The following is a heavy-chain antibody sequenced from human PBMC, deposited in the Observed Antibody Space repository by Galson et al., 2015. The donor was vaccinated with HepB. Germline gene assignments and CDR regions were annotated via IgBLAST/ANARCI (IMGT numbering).Heavy chain of an antibody. V-gene: IGHV6-1*01. J-gene: IGHJ3*02. CDR2: TYYRSKWSN. Sequence: CAISGDSVPRKSAAWNWIRQSPSRGLEWLGRTYYRSKWSNDYAVSVKSRITINPDTSKNQFSLQLNSVTPEDTAVYFCARDADSGSYLGAFDIWGQGTMVTVSS. CDR3: ARDADSGSYLGAFDI. CDR1: GDSVPRKSAA. D-gene: IGHD1-26*01.